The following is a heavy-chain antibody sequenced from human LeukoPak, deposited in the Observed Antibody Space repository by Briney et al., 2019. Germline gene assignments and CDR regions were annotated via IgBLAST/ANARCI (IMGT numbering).Heavy chain of an antibody. Sequence: PGGSLGLSCSASGFTFSSSAIHWVRQAPGKGLEYVSAISSNGGSTYYADSVKGRFTISRDNSKNTLYLQMSSLRPDDTAVYYCVKETYCSSTSCYIFDYWGQGTLVTVSS. V-gene: IGHV3-64D*06. CDR1: GFTFSSSA. CDR3: VKETYCSSTSCYIFDY. D-gene: IGHD2-2*02. J-gene: IGHJ4*02. CDR2: ISSNGGST.